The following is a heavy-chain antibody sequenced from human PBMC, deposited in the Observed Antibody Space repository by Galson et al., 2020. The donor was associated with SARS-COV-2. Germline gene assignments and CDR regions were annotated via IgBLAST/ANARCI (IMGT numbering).Heavy chain of an antibody. Sequence: SCKVSGYTLTELSMHWVRQAPGKGLEWMGGFDPEDGETIYAQKFQGRVTMTEDTSTDTAYMELSSLRSEDTAVYYCATGPPRGEVNWFDPWGQGTLVTVSS. D-gene: IGHD3-16*01. V-gene: IGHV1-24*01. CDR1: GYTLTELS. CDR3: ATGPPRGEVNWFDP. CDR2: FDPEDGET. J-gene: IGHJ5*02.